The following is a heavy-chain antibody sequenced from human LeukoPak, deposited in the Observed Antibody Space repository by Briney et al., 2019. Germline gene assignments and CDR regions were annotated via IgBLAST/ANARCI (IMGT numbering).Heavy chain of an antibody. Sequence: ASVKVSCKASGGTLSSYTISWVRQAPGQGLEWMGRIIPILGIANYAQKFQGRVTITADKSTSTAYMELSSPRSEDTAVYYCARASSMVTTRGRGYYYMDVWGKGTTVTVSS. J-gene: IGHJ6*03. V-gene: IGHV1-69*02. CDR2: IIPILGIA. CDR3: ARASSMVTTRGRGYYYMDV. D-gene: IGHD4-11*01. CDR1: GGTLSSYT.